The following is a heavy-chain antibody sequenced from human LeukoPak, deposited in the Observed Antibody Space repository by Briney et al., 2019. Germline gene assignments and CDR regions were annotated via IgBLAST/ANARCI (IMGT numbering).Heavy chain of an antibody. CDR1: GDSISSYF. D-gene: IGHD4/OR15-4a*01. J-gene: IGHJ4*02. CDR3: AATIKRDYGDTNLDY. V-gene: IGHV4-59*01. Sequence: SETLSLTCSVPGDSISSYFWSWIRQPPGKGLEWIGYMHNGRYSNYNPSLKSRVTISGDTSENQLSLKLTSVTAADTAVYYCAATIKRDYGDTNLDYWGQGTLVTVSS. CDR2: MHNGRYS.